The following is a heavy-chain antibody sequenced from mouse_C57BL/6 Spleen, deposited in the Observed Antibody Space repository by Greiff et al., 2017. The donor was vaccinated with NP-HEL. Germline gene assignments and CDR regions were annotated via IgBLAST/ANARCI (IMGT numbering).Heavy chain of an antibody. CDR2: ISDGGSYT. J-gene: IGHJ2*01. CDR1: GFTFSSYA. V-gene: IGHV5-4*01. CDR3: AREGWGGYYFDY. D-gene: IGHD3-3*01. Sequence: EVHLVESGGGLVKPGGSLKLSCAASGFTFSSYAMSWVRQTPEKRLEWVATISDGGSYTYYPDNVKGRFTISRDNAKNNLYLQMSHLKSEDTAMYYCAREGWGGYYFDYWGQGTTLTVSS.